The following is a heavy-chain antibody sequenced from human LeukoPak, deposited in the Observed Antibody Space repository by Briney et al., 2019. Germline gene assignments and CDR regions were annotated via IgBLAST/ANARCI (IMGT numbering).Heavy chain of an antibody. Sequence: PGRSLRLSCAASGFTFSSYGMHWVRQAPGKGLERVAVIWYDGSNKYYADSVKGRFTISRDNSKNTLYLQMNSLRAEDTAVYYCAKDGPAAAGSTWNYYYYYYMDVWGKGTTVTVSS. J-gene: IGHJ6*03. V-gene: IGHV3-33*06. CDR1: GFTFSSYG. CDR3: AKDGPAAAGSTWNYYYYYYMDV. CDR2: IWYDGSNK. D-gene: IGHD6-13*01.